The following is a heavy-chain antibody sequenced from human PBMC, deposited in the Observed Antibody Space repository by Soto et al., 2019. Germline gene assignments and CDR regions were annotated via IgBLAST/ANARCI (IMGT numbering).Heavy chain of an antibody. Sequence: SETLSLTCTVSGGSISSYYWSWIRQPPGKGLEWIGYIYYSGSTNYNPSLKSRVTISVDTSKNQFSLKLSSVTAADTAVYYCAGCGAVADYYYYYGMDVWGQGTTVTVSS. CDR3: AGCGAVADYYYYYGMDV. J-gene: IGHJ6*02. CDR1: GGSISSYY. V-gene: IGHV4-59*01. CDR2: IYYSGST. D-gene: IGHD6-19*01.